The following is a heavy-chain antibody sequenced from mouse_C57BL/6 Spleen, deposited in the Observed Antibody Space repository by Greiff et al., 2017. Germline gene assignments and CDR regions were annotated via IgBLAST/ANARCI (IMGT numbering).Heavy chain of an antibody. V-gene: IGHV14-3*01. CDR3: ARGYYGSSPFAY. Sequence: VHVKQSVAELVRLGASVKLSCTASGFNIKNTYMHWVKQRPEQGLAWIGRIDPANGNTKYAPKFQGKATITADTSSNTAYLQLSSLTSEDTAIYYCARGYYGSSPFAYWGQGTLVTVSA. J-gene: IGHJ3*01. CDR2: IDPANGNT. CDR1: GFNIKNTY. D-gene: IGHD1-1*01.